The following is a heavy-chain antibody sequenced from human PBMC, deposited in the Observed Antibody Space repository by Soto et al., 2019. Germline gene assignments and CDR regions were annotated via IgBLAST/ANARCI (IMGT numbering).Heavy chain of an antibody. CDR3: ARDPIWFGELFHYYFGMDV. CDR2: INHSGST. D-gene: IGHD3-10*01. J-gene: IGHJ6*02. Sequence: QSLTCAVYGGSFSGYYGTWIRQPPGKGLEWIGEINHSGSTNYNPSLKSRVTISVDTSKNQFSLKLRSVTAADTAVYYCARDPIWFGELFHYYFGMDVWGRGTTVTVAS. V-gene: IGHV4-34*01. CDR1: GGSFSGYY.